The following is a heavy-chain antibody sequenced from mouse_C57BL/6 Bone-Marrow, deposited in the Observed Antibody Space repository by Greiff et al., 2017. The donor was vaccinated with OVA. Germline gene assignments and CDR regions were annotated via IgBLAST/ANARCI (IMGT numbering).Heavy chain of an antibody. CDR3: AREGQLRLHAMDY. CDR2: IYPGDGDT. J-gene: IGHJ4*01. D-gene: IGHD3-2*02. Sequence: VKLMESGPELVKPGASVKISCKASGYAFSSSWMNWVKQRPGKGLEWIGRIYPGDGDTNYNGKFKGKATLTADKSSSTAYMQLSSLTSEDSAVYFCAREGQLRLHAMDYWGQGTSVTVSS. V-gene: IGHV1-82*01. CDR1: GYAFSSSW.